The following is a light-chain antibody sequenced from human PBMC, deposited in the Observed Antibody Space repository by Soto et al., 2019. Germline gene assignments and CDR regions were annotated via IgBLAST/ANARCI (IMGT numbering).Light chain of an antibody. CDR1: QSVSTIY. CDR2: GAS. CDR3: QLYDSSPKGIFT. V-gene: IGKV3-20*01. Sequence: EILLTQSPGTLSLSPGERATLSCRASQSVSTIYLAWYQQKPGQAPRLLIYGASSRATGIPDRFSGSGSGTDFTLTISRLEPEDFAVYYCQLYDSSPKGIFTFGPGTKVDIK. J-gene: IGKJ3*01.